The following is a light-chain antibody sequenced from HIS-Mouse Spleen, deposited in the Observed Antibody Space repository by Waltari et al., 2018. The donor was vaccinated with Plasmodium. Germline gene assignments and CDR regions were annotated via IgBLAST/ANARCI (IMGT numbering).Light chain of an antibody. CDR1: SSNIGSNY. CDR3: AAWDDSLSGRV. J-gene: IGLJ3*02. Sequence: QSVLTQPPSASGTPGQRVTISCSGSSSNIGSNYVYWYQQLPGTAPKLLIYRNNHRPSGVPDRCSGSKSGTSASLAIRGLRSEDEADYYCAAWDDSLSGRVFGGGTKLTVL. CDR2: RNN. V-gene: IGLV1-47*01.